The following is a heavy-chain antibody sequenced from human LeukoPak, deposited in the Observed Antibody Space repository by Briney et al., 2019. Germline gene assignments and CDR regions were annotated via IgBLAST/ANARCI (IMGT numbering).Heavy chain of an antibody. CDR2: ISYDGSNK. J-gene: IGHJ1*01. CDR3: AKEPKPRPTVGYFQH. V-gene: IGHV3-30*18. Sequence: PGRSLRLSCAPSGFTFSRYGMHWVRQAPGKGLEWVALISYDGSNKYYADSVKGRFTISRGNSKNTLYLQMNSLRAEDTAVYYCAKEPKPRPTVGYFQHWGQGTLVTVSS. CDR1: GFTFSRYG. D-gene: IGHD1-14*01.